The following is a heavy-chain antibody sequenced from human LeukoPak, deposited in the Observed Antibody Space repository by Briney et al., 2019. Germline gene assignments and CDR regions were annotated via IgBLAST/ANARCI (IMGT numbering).Heavy chain of an antibody. V-gene: IGHV3-7*01. D-gene: IGHD3-3*01. CDR3: ARDTPPIFGVVITDY. Sequence: GGSLRLSCAASGFTFSSYGMHWVRQAPGKGLEWVANIKQDGSEKYYVDSVKGRFTISRDNAKNSLYLQMNSLRAEDTAVYYCARDTPPIFGVVITDYWGQGTLVTVSS. CDR2: IKQDGSEK. CDR1: GFTFSSYG. J-gene: IGHJ4*02.